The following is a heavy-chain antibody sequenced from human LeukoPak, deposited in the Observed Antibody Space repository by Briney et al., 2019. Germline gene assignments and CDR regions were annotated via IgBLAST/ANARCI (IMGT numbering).Heavy chain of an antibody. CDR2: ISSSSSTI. D-gene: IGHD5-18*01. V-gene: IGHV3-48*01. Sequence: GGSLRLSCAASGFTFSSYSMNWVRQAPGKGLEWVSYISSSSSTIYYADSVKGRFTISRDNAKNSLYLQMNSLRAEDTAVYYCARDKDSETYYYGMDVWGQGTTVTVSS. CDR1: GFTFSSYS. J-gene: IGHJ6*02. CDR3: ARDKDSETYYYGMDV.